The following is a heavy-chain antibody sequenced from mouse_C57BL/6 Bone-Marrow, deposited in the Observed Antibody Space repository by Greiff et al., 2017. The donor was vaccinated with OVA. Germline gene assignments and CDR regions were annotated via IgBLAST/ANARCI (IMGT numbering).Heavy chain of an antibody. V-gene: IGHV14-3*01. Sequence: EVQLQQSVAELVRPGASVKLSCTASGFNIKNTYMHWVKQRPEQGLEWIGRIDPANGNTKYAPKFQGKATITADTSSNTAYLQLSSLTSEDTAIYYCARRGITTVVATYWYFDVWGTGTTVTVSS. D-gene: IGHD1-1*01. CDR1: GFNIKNTY. J-gene: IGHJ1*03. CDR3: ARRGITTVVATYWYFDV. CDR2: IDPANGNT.